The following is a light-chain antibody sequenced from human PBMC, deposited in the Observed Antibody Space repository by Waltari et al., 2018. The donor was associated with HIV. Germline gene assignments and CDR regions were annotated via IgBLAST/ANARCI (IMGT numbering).Light chain of an antibody. CDR1: QSVSSNF. V-gene: IGKV3-20*01. Sequence: EYVLTQSPGTLALSPGERATLSCRASQSVSSNFLAWYQLKVGQAPRLLIYGASTRATGIPDRFSGSGSGTDFILTISSLEPEDFAVYYCHQYGRSPTAFGQGTKVEIK. J-gene: IGKJ1*01. CDR2: GAS. CDR3: HQYGRSPTA.